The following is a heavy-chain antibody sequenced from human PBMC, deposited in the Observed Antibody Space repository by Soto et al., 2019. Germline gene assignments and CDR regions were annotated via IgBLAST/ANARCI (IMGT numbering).Heavy chain of an antibody. CDR2: ISDSGDRT. V-gene: IGHV3-23*01. J-gene: IGHJ3*01. CDR1: GFTFSDSA. D-gene: IGHD3-16*02. Sequence: PGGSLRLSCSASGFTFSDSAMTWVRQAPGKGLEWVASISDSGDRTYYADSVKGRFTISRDRSKNTVSLQMDSLRAEDTAVYYCAKDRGIIVKAGDAFDVWGQGTKVTVSS. CDR3: AKDRGIIVKAGDAFDV.